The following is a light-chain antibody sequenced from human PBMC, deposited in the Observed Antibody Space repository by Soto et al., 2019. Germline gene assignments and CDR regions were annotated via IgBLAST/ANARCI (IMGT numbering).Light chain of an antibody. CDR3: GTLAISLSSWV. J-gene: IGLJ3*02. Sequence: QSVLTQPPSVSAAPGQRVTISCSGSYSNIGNNYVSWYQQFPGTAPKLLIYDNNKRPSGTPDRFSGSKSGTSATLGITGLQTGDEADYYCGTLAISLSSWVFGGGTKVTVL. CDR1: YSNIGNNY. CDR2: DNN. V-gene: IGLV1-51*01.